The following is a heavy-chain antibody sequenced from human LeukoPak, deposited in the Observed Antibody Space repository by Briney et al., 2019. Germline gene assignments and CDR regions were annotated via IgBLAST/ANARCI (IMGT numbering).Heavy chain of an antibody. Sequence: GGSLRLSCAASGFTFSSYSMNWVRQAPGKGLEWVSSISSSSSYIYYADSVKGRFTISRDNAKNSLYLQMNGLRAEDTAVYYCARGALRFLEWLLNYFDYWGQGTLVTVSS. J-gene: IGHJ4*02. CDR2: ISSSSSYI. CDR1: GFTFSSYS. D-gene: IGHD3-3*01. CDR3: ARGALRFLEWLLNYFDY. V-gene: IGHV3-21*01.